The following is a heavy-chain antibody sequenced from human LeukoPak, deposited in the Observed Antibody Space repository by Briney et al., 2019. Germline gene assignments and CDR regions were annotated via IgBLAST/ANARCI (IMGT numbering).Heavy chain of an antibody. Sequence: GGSLRLSCAASGFTFSSYAMHWVRQAPGKGLEWVAVISYDGSNKYYADSVKGRSTISRDDSKNTLYLQMNSLRAEDTAVYYCARGVRNGYNYSYWGQGTLVTVSS. D-gene: IGHD5-24*01. CDR3: ARGVRNGYNYSY. CDR2: ISYDGSNK. J-gene: IGHJ4*02. V-gene: IGHV3-30-3*01. CDR1: GFTFSSYA.